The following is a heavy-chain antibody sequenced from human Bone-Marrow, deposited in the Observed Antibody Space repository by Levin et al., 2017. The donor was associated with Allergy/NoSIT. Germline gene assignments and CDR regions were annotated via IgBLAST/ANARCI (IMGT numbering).Heavy chain of an antibody. D-gene: IGHD2-15*01. CDR2: INPKTGGT. J-gene: IGHJ4*02. V-gene: IGHV1-2*02. CDR3: GRDPGYCSGGSCAASDS. CDR1: GYTFTDYY. Sequence: ASVKVSCKASGYTFTDYYLHWVRQAPGQGLEWVGWINPKTGGTNYAQKYRGRVTMTSDMSTAYMELTNLRSDDTAVYYCGRDPGYCSGGSCAASDSWGQGTLVTVS.